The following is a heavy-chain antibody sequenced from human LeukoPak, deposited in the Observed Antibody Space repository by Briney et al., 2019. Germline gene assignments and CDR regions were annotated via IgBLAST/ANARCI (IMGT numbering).Heavy chain of an antibody. Sequence: GGSLRLSCAASGFTFSSYGMHWVRQAPGKGLEWVAVISYDGSNKYYADSVKGRFTISRDNSKNTLYLQMNSLRAEDTAVYYCANLPSHTATDYWGQGTLVTVSS. D-gene: IGHD5-18*01. CDR1: GFTFSSYG. J-gene: IGHJ4*02. CDR3: ANLPSHTATDY. CDR2: ISYDGSNK. V-gene: IGHV3-30*18.